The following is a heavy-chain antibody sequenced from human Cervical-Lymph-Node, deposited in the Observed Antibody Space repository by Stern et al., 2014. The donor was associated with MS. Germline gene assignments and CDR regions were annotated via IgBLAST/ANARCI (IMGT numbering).Heavy chain of an antibody. CDR2: IKQDGSVK. CDR3: ARVYYDFSFFDY. D-gene: IGHD3-3*01. V-gene: IGHV3-7*04. J-gene: IGHJ4*02. CDR1: GFTFSDYY. Sequence: EVQLVESGGGLVQPGGSLRLSCAASGFTFSDYYMTWVPPAPGQGLEWGANIKQDGSVKYYVDSVKGRFTISRDNAKNSLYLQMNSLRAEDTAVYYCARVYYDFSFFDYWGQGTLVTVSS.